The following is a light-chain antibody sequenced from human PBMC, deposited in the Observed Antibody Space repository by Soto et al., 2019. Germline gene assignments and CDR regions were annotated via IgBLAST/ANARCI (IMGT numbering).Light chain of an antibody. CDR1: QGISSA. J-gene: IGKJ4*01. V-gene: IGKV1-13*02. Sequence: AIQLTQSPSSLSASVGDRVTITCRASQGISSALAWYQQKPGKAPKLLIYDASSLESGVPSRFSGSGSGTDFTLTISSLQPEDFATYDCQQFNSYPRALTFGGGTKVEIK. CDR2: DAS. CDR3: QQFNSYPRALT.